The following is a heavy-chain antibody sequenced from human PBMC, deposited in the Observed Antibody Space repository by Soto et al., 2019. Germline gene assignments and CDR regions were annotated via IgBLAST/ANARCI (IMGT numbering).Heavy chain of an antibody. Sequence: CAASGFTFSSYGMHWVRQAPGKGLEWVAVISYDGSNKYYADSVKGRFTISRDNSKNTLYLQMNSLRAEDTAVYYCAKDINSSTLNSYDYGMDVWGQGXTVTVSS. V-gene: IGHV3-30*18. CDR1: GFTFSSYG. CDR3: AKDINSSTLNSYDYGMDV. CDR2: ISYDGSNK. J-gene: IGHJ6*02. D-gene: IGHD6-6*01.